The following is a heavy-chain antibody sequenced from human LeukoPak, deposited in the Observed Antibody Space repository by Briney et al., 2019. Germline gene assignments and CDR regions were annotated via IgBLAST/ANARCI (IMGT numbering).Heavy chain of an antibody. V-gene: IGHV1-8*01. D-gene: IGHD7-27*01. CDR2: MSPNSGDT. J-gene: IGHJ4*02. CDR3: ARGPPNWGYDY. Sequence: ATGQXXXXXGWMSPNSGDTGYAQKFQDRVTMTRNTSISTAYMELSSLRSDDTAVYYCARGPPNWGYDYWGPGTLVTVSS.